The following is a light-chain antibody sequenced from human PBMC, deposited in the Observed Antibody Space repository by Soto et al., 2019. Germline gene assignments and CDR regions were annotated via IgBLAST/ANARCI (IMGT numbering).Light chain of an antibody. CDR2: EVS. J-gene: IGLJ1*01. CDR1: SSDVGGYNY. CDR3: SSYAGSNVYV. Sequence: QSALTQPPSASGSPGQSVTISCTGTSSDVGGYNYVSWYQQHPGKAPKLMIYEVSKRPSGVPDRFSGSKSGNTASLTASGLQAEDEADYYCSSYAGSNVYVFGTGTKLTVL. V-gene: IGLV2-8*01.